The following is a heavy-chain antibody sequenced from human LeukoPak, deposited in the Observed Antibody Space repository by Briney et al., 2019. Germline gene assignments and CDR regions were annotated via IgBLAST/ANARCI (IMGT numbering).Heavy chain of an antibody. Sequence: GGFLRLSCAASGFTFSSYWMHWVRQAPGKGLVWVSRIKSDGSNYYADSVKGRFTISRDNAKNTLYLEMNSLRAEDTAMYYCARGAYGYYYMDVWGKGTTVTVSS. CDR2: IKSDGSN. CDR3: ARGAYGYYYMDV. J-gene: IGHJ6*03. V-gene: IGHV3-74*01. CDR1: GFTFSSYW. D-gene: IGHD4-17*01.